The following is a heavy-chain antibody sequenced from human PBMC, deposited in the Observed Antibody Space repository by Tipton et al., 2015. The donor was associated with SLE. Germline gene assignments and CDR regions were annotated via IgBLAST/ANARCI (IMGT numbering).Heavy chain of an antibody. CDR1: GFTFSNAW. V-gene: IGHV4-34*01. CDR3: ASGKLSYGGGDN. J-gene: IGHJ4*02. Sequence: LRLSCAASGFTFSNAWMSWVRQAPGKGLEWIGETSHSGRSIYNPSLKSRVTASLDTSKMHFSLRLTSVTAADTAVYYCASGKLSYGGGDNWGQGTLVTVSS. D-gene: IGHD4-23*01. CDR2: TSHSGRS.